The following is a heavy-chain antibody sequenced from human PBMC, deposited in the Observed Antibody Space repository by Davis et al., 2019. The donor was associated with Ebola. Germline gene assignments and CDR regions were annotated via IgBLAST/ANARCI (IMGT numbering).Heavy chain of an antibody. CDR2: INPSGGST. V-gene: IGHV1-46*01. J-gene: IGHJ3*02. CDR3: ARENYDILTGSMGDAFDI. CDR1: GYTFTSYY. Sequence: ASVKVSCKASGYTFTSYYMHWVRQAPGQGLEWMGIINPSGGSTSYAQKFQGRVTMTRDTSTSTVYMELSSLRSEDTAVYYCARENYDILTGSMGDAFDIWGQGTMVTVSS. D-gene: IGHD3-9*01.